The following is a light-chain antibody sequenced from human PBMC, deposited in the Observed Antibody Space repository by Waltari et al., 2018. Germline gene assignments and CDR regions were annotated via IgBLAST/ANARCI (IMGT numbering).Light chain of an antibody. CDR3: MQALQTPIFT. CDR1: QSLLHSNGYNY. Sequence: DIVMTQSPLSLPVTPGESASISCRSSQSLLHSNGYNYLDWYLQKPGQSPQLLIYLGSNRASGVPDRFSGSGSGTDFTLKISRVEAEDVGVYYCMQALQTPIFTFGPGTKVDIK. CDR2: LGS. J-gene: IGKJ3*01. V-gene: IGKV2-28*01.